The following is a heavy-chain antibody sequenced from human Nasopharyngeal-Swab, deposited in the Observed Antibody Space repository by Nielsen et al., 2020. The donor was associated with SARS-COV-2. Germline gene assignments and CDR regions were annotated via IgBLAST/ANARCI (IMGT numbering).Heavy chain of an antibody. J-gene: IGHJ4*02. Sequence: SETLSLTCTVSGNSIRNYSWNWIRQPPGKGLEWIGYIYDSGNTNYNSSLKSRVTISVDTSKNQFSLKLSSVTAADTAVYYCARAQDFWSSFDYWGQGALVTGSS. D-gene: IGHD3-3*01. CDR3: ARAQDFWSSFDY. CDR2: IYDSGNT. V-gene: IGHV4-59*01. CDR1: GNSIRNYS.